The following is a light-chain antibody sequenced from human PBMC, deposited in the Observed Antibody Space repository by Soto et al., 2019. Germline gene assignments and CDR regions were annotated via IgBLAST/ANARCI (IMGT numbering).Light chain of an antibody. V-gene: IGLV2-8*01. CDR1: SSDVGGYNY. J-gene: IGLJ3*02. CDR3: SSYAGSNNWV. CDR2: EVN. Sequence: QSALTQPPSASGSLGQSVTISCTGTSSDVGGYNYVSWYQQHPGKAPKVMIYEVNKRPSGVPDRFSGSKSGNTASLTVYGLQAEDEADYYCSSYAGSNNWVFGGGTKLTVL.